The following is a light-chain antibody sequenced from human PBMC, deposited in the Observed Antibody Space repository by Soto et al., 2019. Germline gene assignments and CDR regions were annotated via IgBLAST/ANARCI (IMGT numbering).Light chain of an antibody. CDR3: QQLGGSLRA. CDR2: GAS. Sequence: VVLTQSPGTLSLSPGARATLSCRASRSVSISFLAWYQQKPGQAPKLLIYGASNRATGIPDRFSGSGSGTDFSLIISRLEPEDSAVYYCQQLGGSLRAFGQGTKVEI. CDR1: RSVSISF. V-gene: IGKV3-20*01. J-gene: IGKJ1*01.